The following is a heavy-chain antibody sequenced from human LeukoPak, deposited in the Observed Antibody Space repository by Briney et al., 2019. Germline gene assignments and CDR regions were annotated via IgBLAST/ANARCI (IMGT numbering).Heavy chain of an antibody. Sequence: PGGSLRLSCAASGFTFSSYSMNWVRQAPGKGLEWVSSISSSSSYIYYADSVKGRFTISRDNAKNSLYLQMNSLRAEDTAVYYCARDRGGSAEYYFDYWGQGTLVTVSS. D-gene: IGHD1-26*01. V-gene: IGHV3-21*01. CDR3: ARDRGGSAEYYFDY. J-gene: IGHJ4*02. CDR2: ISSSSSYI. CDR1: GFTFSSYS.